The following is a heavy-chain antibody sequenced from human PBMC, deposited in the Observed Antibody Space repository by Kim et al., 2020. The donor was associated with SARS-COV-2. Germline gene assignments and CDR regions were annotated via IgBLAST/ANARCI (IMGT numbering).Heavy chain of an antibody. CDR1: GDSISSQNYY. CDR2: IYSSGRT. D-gene: IGHD3-16*01. V-gene: IGHV4-39*01. Sequence: SETLSLTCTVSGDSISSQNYYWGWIRQPPGKGLEWVASIYSSGRTCYNPSLKSRITISVDTSKNQFSLKLNSVTATDTAVYYCARHGGGGSPTKHTFDIWGQGTMVTVSS. CDR3: ARHGGGGSPTKHTFDI. J-gene: IGHJ3*02.